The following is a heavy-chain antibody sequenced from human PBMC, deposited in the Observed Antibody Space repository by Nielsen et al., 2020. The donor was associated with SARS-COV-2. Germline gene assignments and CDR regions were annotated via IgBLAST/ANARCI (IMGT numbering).Heavy chain of an antibody. D-gene: IGHD6-19*01. CDR1: GYSFSSYW. CDR3: ARQDSSGWFKYYYYMDV. J-gene: IGHJ6*03. Sequence: GESLKISCEASGYSFSSYWIAWVRQASGKGLEWVGRIRSRLNSYATAYAASVKGRFTISRDDSSNTAYLQMNSLKTEDTAVYYCARQDSSGWFKYYYYMDVWGKGTTVTVSS. V-gene: IGHV3-73*01. CDR2: IRSRLNSYAT.